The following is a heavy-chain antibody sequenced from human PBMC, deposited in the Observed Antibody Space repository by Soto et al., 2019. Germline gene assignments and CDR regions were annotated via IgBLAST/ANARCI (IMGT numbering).Heavy chain of an antibody. CDR2: MSYDESNE. CDR1: GFAFSDYG. Sequence: PGGSLRLSCAASGFAFSDYGMHWVRQAPGKGLEWVAVMSYDESNEYYADSVKGRFTVSRDNAKGTLYLQMNSLRGEDTAVYYCAKDDVKKCMMLGGGSCQSSAGYLDHWGQGTLVTVSS. J-gene: IGHJ4*02. CDR3: AKDDVKKCMMLGGGSCQSSAGYLDH. V-gene: IGHV3-30*18. D-gene: IGHD2-15*01.